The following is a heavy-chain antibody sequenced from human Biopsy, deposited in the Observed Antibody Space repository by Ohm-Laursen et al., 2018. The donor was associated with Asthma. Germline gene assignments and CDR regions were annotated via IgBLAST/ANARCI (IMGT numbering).Heavy chain of an antibody. V-gene: IGHV1-3*04. CDR2: VNTGNGDT. CDR3: ARTYYDFLTGQVKDVFGV. Sequence: SVKVSCKASGYNFISFAIHWVRQTPGQRLEWMGWVNTGNGDTKYPQKFQGRVTITRDTSASTAYMELRSLRSEDTATYYCARTYYDFLTGQVKDVFGVWGQGTMVTVSS. CDR1: GYNFISFA. D-gene: IGHD3-9*01. J-gene: IGHJ3*01.